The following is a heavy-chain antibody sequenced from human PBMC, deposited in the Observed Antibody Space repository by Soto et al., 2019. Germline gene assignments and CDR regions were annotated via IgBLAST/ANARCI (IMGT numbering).Heavy chain of an antibody. CDR1: GGSFSGYD. Sequence: SETLSLTCAVYGGSFSGYDWSWIRQPPGKGLEWIGEINHSGSTNYNPSLKSRVTISVDTSKNQFSLKLSSVTAADTAVYYCARARRITSIFGVVRIWFDPWGQGTLVTSPQ. CDR3: ARARRITSIFGVVRIWFDP. J-gene: IGHJ5*02. CDR2: INHSGST. D-gene: IGHD3-3*01. V-gene: IGHV4-34*01.